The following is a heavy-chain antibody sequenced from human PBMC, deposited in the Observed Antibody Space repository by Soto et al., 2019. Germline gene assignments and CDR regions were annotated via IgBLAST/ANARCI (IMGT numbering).Heavy chain of an antibody. CDR1: GYNFPNYW. V-gene: IGHV5-51*01. J-gene: IGHJ4*02. D-gene: IGHD3-3*01. CDR2: IYPGDSNT. Sequence: EVQLVQSGAQVKKPGDSLKISCEGSGYNFPNYWIGWVRQMPGKGLEWMGIIYPGDSNTRYTPSFQDQVTISADMSINTAYLQWSSLKASDTAIYYCARQVFDDFWSGKDNYFDYWGQGTLVTVSS. CDR3: ARQVFDDFWSGKDNYFDY.